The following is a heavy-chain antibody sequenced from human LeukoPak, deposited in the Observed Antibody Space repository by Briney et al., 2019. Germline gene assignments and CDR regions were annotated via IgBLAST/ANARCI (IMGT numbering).Heavy chain of an antibody. CDR2: ISSSGIS. D-gene: IGHD3-22*01. V-gene: IGHV4-61*02. CDR3: ARDSSGYWSGYYFDY. J-gene: IGHJ4*02. Sequence: PSETLSLTCTVSGASIISATYYWTWIRQPAGKGLEWIGRISSSGISKLNPSLKSRVAISIDASKNQFSLKLSSVTAADTAVYYCARDSSGYWSGYYFDYWGQGTLVTVSS. CDR1: GASIISATYY.